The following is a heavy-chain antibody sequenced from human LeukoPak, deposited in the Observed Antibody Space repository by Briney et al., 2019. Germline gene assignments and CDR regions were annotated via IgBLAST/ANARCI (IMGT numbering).Heavy chain of an antibody. Sequence: SETLSLTCTVSGGSISSSSYYWGWIRQPPGKGLEWIGSIYYSGSTYYNPSLKSRVTISVDTSKNQFSLKLSSVTAADTAVYYCARSVLGYDYVWGSWDAFDIWGQGTMVTVSS. CDR2: IYYSGST. D-gene: IGHD3-16*01. J-gene: IGHJ3*02. CDR1: GGSISSSSYY. V-gene: IGHV4-39*07. CDR3: ARSVLGYDYVWGSWDAFDI.